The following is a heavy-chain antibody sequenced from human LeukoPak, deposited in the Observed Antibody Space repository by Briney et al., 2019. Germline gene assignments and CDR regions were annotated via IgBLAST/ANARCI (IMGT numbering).Heavy chain of an antibody. CDR1: GFTFSSYG. D-gene: IGHD2-2*01. J-gene: IGHJ3*02. CDR3: ARDGYCSSTSCYHSPPHAFDI. V-gene: IGHV3-30*03. CDR2: ISYDGSNK. Sequence: GGSLRLSCAASGFTFSSYGMHWVRQAPGKGLEWVAVISYDGSNKYYADSVKGRFTISRDNSKNTLYLQMNSLRAEDTAVYYCARDGYCSSTSCYHSPPHAFDIWGQGTMVTVSS.